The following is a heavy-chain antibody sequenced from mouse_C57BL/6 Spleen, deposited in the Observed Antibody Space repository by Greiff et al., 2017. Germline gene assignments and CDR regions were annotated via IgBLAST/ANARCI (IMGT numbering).Heavy chain of an antibody. J-gene: IGHJ3*01. CDR3: ARNLGFAY. CDR1: GYAFSSSW. Sequence: VKLVASGPELVKPGASVKISCKASGYAFSSSWLHWVKQRPGKGLEWIGRIYPGDGDTNYNGTFKGKATLTADKSSSTAYMQLSSLTSEDSAVYFCARNLGFAYWGQGTLVTVSA. CDR2: IYPGDGDT. V-gene: IGHV1-82*01.